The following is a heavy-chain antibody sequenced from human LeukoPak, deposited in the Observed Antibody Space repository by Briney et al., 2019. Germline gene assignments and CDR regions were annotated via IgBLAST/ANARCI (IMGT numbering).Heavy chain of an antibody. Sequence: SETLSLTCTVSGGSISSSSYYWGWIRQPPGTGLEWFGSIYYSGSTYYNPSLKSRVTISVDTSKNQFSLKLSSVTAADTAVYYCARHGIDIVATIREAFDIWGQGTMVTVSS. J-gene: IGHJ3*02. CDR3: ARHGIDIVATIREAFDI. D-gene: IGHD5-12*01. V-gene: IGHV4-39*01. CDR1: GGSISSSSYY. CDR2: IYYSGST.